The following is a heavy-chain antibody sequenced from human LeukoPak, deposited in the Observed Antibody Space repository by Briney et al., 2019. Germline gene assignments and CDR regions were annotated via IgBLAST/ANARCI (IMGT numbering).Heavy chain of an antibody. J-gene: IGHJ5*02. V-gene: IGHV4-59*01. Sequence: PSETLSLTCTVSDDSITMYYWTWIRQPPGKGLEWIGYVDHTGSTKFNPSLNGRVSISRDTSNNFFSLRLRSVTAADTAVYYCARGRDYYDSSGYPNWFDPWGQGTLVTVSS. CDR3: ARGRDYYDSSGYPNWFDP. D-gene: IGHD3-22*01. CDR1: DDSITMYY. CDR2: VDHTGST.